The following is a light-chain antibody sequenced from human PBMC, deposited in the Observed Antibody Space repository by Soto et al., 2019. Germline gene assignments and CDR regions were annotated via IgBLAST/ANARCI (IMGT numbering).Light chain of an antibody. J-gene: IGKJ1*01. CDR1: QSVSSSY. Sequence: EIVLTQSPGTLSLSPGERATLSCRASQSVSSSYLARYQQKPGQSPRLLIYGASSSATGIPGRFSGSGSGTDFLIKISRLEGEDFAVYYCQQYGSSLRTFGQGTKVEIK. CDR2: GAS. CDR3: QQYGSSLRT. V-gene: IGKV3-20*01.